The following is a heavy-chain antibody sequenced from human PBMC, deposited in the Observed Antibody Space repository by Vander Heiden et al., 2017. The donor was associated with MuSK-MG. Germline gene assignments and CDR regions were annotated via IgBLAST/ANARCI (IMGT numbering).Heavy chain of an antibody. J-gene: IGHJ3*02. CDR3: AIPYDDDSSGPDAFDI. CDR2: IYHSGST. CDR1: GGSISSSNW. Sequence: QVQLQESGPGLVKPSGTLSLTCAVSGGSISSSNWWSWVRQPPGKGLEWIGEIYHSGSTNYNPSLKSRVTISVDKSKNQCSLKLSSVTAAETAVYYCAIPYDDDSSGPDAFDIWCQGTMVTVYS. V-gene: IGHV4-4*02. D-gene: IGHD3-22*01.